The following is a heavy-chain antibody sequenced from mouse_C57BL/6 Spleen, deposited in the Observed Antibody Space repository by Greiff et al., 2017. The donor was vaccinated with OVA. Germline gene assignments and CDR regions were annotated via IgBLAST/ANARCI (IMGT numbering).Heavy chain of an antibody. J-gene: IGHJ3*01. V-gene: IGHV1-69*01. D-gene: IGHD2-3*01. CDR1: GYTFTSYW. Sequence: VQLQQPGAELVMPGASVKLSCKASGYTFTSYWMHWVKQRPGQGLEWIGEIDPSDSYTNYNQKFKGKSTLTVDKSSSTAYMQRSSLTSEDSAVYYCARKDDGGFAYWGQGTLVTVSA. CDR3: ARKDDGGFAY. CDR2: IDPSDSYT.